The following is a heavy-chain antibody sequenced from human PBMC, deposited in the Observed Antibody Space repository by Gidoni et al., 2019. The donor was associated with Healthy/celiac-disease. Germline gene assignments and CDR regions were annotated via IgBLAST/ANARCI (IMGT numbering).Heavy chain of an antibody. CDR3: AKGGGLQAFPFDY. Sequence: EVQLLVSGGGLVQPGGSLRFTCAASGFTFSSYAMSWVRQAPGKGLEWVSAISGSGGSTYYADSVKGRFTISRDNSKNTLYLQMTSLRAEDTAVYYCAKGGGLQAFPFDYWGQGTLVTVSS. V-gene: IGHV3-23*01. D-gene: IGHD4-4*01. CDR1: GFTFSSYA. J-gene: IGHJ4*02. CDR2: ISGSGGST.